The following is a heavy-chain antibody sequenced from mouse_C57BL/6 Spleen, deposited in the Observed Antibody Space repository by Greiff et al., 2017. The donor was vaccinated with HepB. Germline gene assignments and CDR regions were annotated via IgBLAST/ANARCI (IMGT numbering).Heavy chain of an antibody. CDR1: GFTFSDYY. CDR3: ARGSDYYGSSPRYFDV. D-gene: IGHD1-1*01. Sequence: VKLVESEGGLVQPGSSMKLSCTASGFTFSDYYMAWVRQVPEKGLEWVANINYDGSSTYYLDSLKSRFSISRSNAKDILYLQMSSLKSEDTATEYCARGSDYYGSSPRYFDVWGTGTTVTVSS. CDR2: INYDGSST. V-gene: IGHV5-16*01. J-gene: IGHJ1*03.